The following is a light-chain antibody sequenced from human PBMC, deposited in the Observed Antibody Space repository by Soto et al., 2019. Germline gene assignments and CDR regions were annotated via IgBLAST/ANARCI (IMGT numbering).Light chain of an antibody. Sequence: DIQMTQSPSSLSASVGDRVTITCQASQAISNYLNWYQQKPGKAPKLLIDDASNLETGVPSRFSGSGSGTDFTFTISSLQPEDIATYYCQQYDNLPRTFGQGTKLEIK. CDR1: QAISNY. CDR3: QQYDNLPRT. CDR2: DAS. J-gene: IGKJ2*01. V-gene: IGKV1-33*01.